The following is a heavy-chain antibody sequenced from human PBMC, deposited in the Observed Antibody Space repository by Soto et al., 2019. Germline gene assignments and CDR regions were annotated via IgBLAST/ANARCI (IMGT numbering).Heavy chain of an antibody. V-gene: IGHV4-31*03. CDR2: IYYSGST. Sequence: QVQLQESGPGLVKPSQTLSLTCTVSGGSISSGGYYWSWIRQHPGKGLEWIGYIYYSGSTYYNPSLKSRVTISVDTSKNQFSLKLSSVTAADTAVYYCARVNQMATIFRYFDLWGRGTLVTVSS. D-gene: IGHD5-12*01. J-gene: IGHJ2*01. CDR3: ARVNQMATIFRYFDL. CDR1: GGSISSGGYY.